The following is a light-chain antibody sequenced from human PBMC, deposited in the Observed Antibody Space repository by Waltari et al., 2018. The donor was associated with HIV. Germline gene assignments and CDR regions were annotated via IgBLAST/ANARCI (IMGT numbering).Light chain of an antibody. J-gene: IGLJ2*01. Sequence: SYVLTQPPSVSVAPGKTARITCGGTNIGSKSVHWYQQKPGQAPKVLIYEVSKRPSGVSDRFSGSKSGNTASLTVSGLQADDEADYYCSSHAGSNGVVFGGGTKLTVL. CDR2: EVS. V-gene: IGLV3-21*01. CDR3: SSHAGSNGVV. CDR1: NIGSKS.